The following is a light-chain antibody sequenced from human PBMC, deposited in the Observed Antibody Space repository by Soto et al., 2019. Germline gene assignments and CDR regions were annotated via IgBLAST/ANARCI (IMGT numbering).Light chain of an antibody. CDR1: QSVRSY. CDR2: DTS. CDR3: QQRSNWPLVT. J-gene: IGKJ3*01. Sequence: EIVLTQSPATLSLSPGERATLSCRAGQSVRSYLAWYQQKPGQPPRLLIYDTSNRATGIPARFSGSGYGTDFTLTISSLDPEDFAVYYCQQRSNWPLVTFGPGTRVDIK. V-gene: IGKV3-11*01.